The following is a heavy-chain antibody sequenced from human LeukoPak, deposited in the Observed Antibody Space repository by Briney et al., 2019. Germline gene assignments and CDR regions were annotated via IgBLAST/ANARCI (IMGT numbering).Heavy chain of an antibody. D-gene: IGHD3-22*01. V-gene: IGHV3-23*01. J-gene: IGHJ4*02. Sequence: PGGSLRLSCAVSEFTFSSFVMSWVRQAPGKGLEWISAISGSGTSTYYADSVKGRFTISRDNSKNTLYPQMNSLRAEDTAVYYCAEGSRRDGSAYYYDYWGQGTLVTVSS. CDR2: ISGSGTST. CDR3: AEGSRRDGSAYYYDY. CDR1: EFTFSSFV.